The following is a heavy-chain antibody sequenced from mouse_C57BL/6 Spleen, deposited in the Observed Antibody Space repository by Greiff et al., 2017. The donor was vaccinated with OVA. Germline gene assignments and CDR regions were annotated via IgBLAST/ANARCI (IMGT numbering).Heavy chain of an antibody. CDR3: ERAGEYG. V-gene: IGHV1-64*01. Sequence: QVQLQQPGAELVKPGASVKLSCKASGYTFTSYWMHWVKQRPGQGLEWIGMIHPNSGSTNYTEKFKSKATLTVDTSSSTAYMLLSSLTSEDSAVYYCERAGEYGWGQGTLVTVSA. J-gene: IGHJ3*01. CDR2: IHPNSGST. D-gene: IGHD5-1*01. CDR1: GYTFTSYW.